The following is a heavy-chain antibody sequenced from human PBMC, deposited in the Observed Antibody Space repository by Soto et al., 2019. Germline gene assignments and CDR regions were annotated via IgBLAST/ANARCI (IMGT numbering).Heavy chain of an antibody. CDR3: ARVGVGVTFPRASHFDP. Sequence: GGSVKVYCKASGGTFSSYTISWVRQAPGQGLERKGRNNPILGIANYVLKFQGRVTITADKSTSSAYMELSSLRSEDTSVYYCARVGVGVTFPRASHFDPWGQGTLVTVSS. J-gene: IGHJ5*02. V-gene: IGHV1-69*02. D-gene: IGHD1-26*01. CDR2: NNPILGIA. CDR1: GGTFSSYT.